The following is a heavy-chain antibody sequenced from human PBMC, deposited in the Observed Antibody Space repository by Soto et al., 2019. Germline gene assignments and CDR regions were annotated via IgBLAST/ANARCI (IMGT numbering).Heavy chain of an antibody. D-gene: IGHD3-10*01. J-gene: IGHJ4*02. CDR2: IGVTGGNT. Sequence: EVQLLESGGGLVQPGESLRLSCAGSGFTFSNYAMSWVRQAPGKGLEWVSGIGVTGGNTFYADSVEGRFTISRDNSKNTLYLQMSSLRAEDTAVYYCATGASGYLYPGYDFWGQGALVTVSS. CDR3: ATGASGYLYPGYDF. V-gene: IGHV3-23*01. CDR1: GFTFSNYA.